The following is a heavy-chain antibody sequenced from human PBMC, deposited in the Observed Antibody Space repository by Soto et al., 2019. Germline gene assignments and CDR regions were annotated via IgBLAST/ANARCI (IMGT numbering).Heavy chain of an antibody. CDR1: GFTFGDFA. V-gene: IGHV3-49*05. Sequence: QLVESGGGLVNPGRSLRLSCTGSGFTFGDFAMSWFRQTPGKGLECVGFIRSGRYGGTADYAASVKGRFTISRDDSKSVAYLQMNSLKSEDTGRYYCTTIPRNKYGYPFDCWGQGTLVTVSS. J-gene: IGHJ4*02. CDR2: IRSGRYGGTA. D-gene: IGHD5-18*01. CDR3: TTIPRNKYGYPFDC.